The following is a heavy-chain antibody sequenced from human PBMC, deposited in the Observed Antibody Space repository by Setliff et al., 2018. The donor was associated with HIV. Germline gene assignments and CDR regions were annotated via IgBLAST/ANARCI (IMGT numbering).Heavy chain of an antibody. CDR3: ARQSGDFTSDAFDI. Sequence: LGESLKISCKGSGYSFTTYWIGWVRQMPGKGLEWMGIIYPGDSDTRYSPSFQGQVIMSVDKSNNTAFLQWSSLKASDTAVYYCARQSGDFTSDAFDIWGHGTVVTVSS. CDR2: IYPGDSDT. V-gene: IGHV5-51*01. D-gene: IGHD4-17*01. CDR1: GYSFTTYW. J-gene: IGHJ3*02.